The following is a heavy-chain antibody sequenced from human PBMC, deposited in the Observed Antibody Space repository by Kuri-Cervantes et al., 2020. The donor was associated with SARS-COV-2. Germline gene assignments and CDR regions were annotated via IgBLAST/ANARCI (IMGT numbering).Heavy chain of an antibody. Sequence: ASVKVSCKASGYTFTGYYMHWVRQAPGQGLEWMGRINLNSGGTNYAQKFQGRVTMTRDTSISTAYMELSRLRSDDTAVYYCAQLQFGDYYDSSGYPDAFDIWGQGTMVTVSS. CDR1: GYTFTGYY. CDR3: AQLQFGDYYDSSGYPDAFDI. J-gene: IGHJ3*02. D-gene: IGHD3-22*01. CDR2: INLNSGGT. V-gene: IGHV1-2*06.